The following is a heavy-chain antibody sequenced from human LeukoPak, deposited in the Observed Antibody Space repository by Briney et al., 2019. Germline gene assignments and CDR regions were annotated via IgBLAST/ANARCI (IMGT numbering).Heavy chain of an antibody. V-gene: IGHV3-74*01. CDR1: GFTFNSYW. J-gene: IGHJ4*02. Sequence: GGSLRLSCAASGFTFNSYWMHWVRQAPGKGLVWVSRINSDGSSTSYVDSVKGRFTVSRDNAKNTLYLQMNSLRAEDTAVYYCARVAAAGTLDYWGQGTLVTVSS. D-gene: IGHD6-13*01. CDR2: INSDGSST. CDR3: ARVAAAGTLDY.